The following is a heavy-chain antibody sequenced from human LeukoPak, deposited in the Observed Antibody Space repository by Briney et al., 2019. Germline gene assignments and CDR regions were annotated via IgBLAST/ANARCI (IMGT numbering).Heavy chain of an antibody. D-gene: IGHD3-10*01. J-gene: IGHJ4*02. V-gene: IGHV4-61*02. CDR3: ARADVTMVRGVIVDY. CDR2: IYSSGST. CDR1: GGSISSGDYH. Sequence: SETLSLTCTVSGGSISSGDYHWSWIRQPAGKGLEWIGRIYSSGSTNYNPSLKSRVTMSVDTSKNQFSLKLSSVTAADTAVYYCARADVTMVRGVIVDYWGQGTLVTVSS.